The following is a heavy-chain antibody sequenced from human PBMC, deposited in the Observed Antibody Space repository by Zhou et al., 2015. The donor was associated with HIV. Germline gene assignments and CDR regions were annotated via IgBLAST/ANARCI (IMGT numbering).Heavy chain of an antibody. CDR2: IIPIFGTA. D-gene: IGHD2-21*02. Sequence: QVQLVQSGAEVKKPGSSVKVSCKASGGTFSSYAISWVRQAPGQGLEWMGGIIPIFGTANYAQKFQGRVTITADESTSTAYMELSSLRSEDTAVYYCARGGRGDPEPTFYYMDVWGKGTTVTVSS. J-gene: IGHJ6*03. CDR3: ARGGRGDPEPTFYYMDV. CDR1: GGTFSSYA. V-gene: IGHV1-69*01.